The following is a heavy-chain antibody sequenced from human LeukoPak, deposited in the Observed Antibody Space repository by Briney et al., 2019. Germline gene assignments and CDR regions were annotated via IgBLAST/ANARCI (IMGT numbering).Heavy chain of an antibody. CDR3: ARGPAISETGYFDY. D-gene: IGHD1-1*01. V-gene: IGHV4-34*01. Sequence: SETLSLTCAVYGGSFSAYYWSWIRQSPGKGLEWIAEINHRGDTNYNPSVKSRVSISVDTSKNQFSLKVTSLTAADTAVYYCARGPAISETGYFDYWGQGTLVTVSS. CDR1: GGSFSAYY. CDR2: INHRGDT. J-gene: IGHJ4*03.